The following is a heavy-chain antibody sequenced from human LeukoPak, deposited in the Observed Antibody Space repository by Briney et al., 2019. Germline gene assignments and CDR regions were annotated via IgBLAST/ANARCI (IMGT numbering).Heavy chain of an antibody. CDR3: ARVPKGDSHFDY. CDR1: GGSFSGYY. CDR2: INQSGST. J-gene: IGHJ4*02. Sequence: SETLSLTCAVYGGSFSGYYYNWIRQPPRKGLEWIGEINQSGSTNYNPSLKSRVTISVDTSKNQFSLKMSSVTAADTAVYYCARVPKGDSHFDYWGQGTLVTVSS. D-gene: IGHD2-21*01. V-gene: IGHV4-34*01.